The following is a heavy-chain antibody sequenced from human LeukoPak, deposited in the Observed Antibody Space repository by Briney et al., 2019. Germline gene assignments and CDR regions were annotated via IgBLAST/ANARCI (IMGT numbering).Heavy chain of an antibody. D-gene: IGHD3-22*01. J-gene: IGHJ4*02. CDR1: GYSISSGYY. Sequence: SETLSLTCTVSGYSISSGYYWGWIRQSPGRGLEWIGSIYHSGRTYYNPSLKSRLAISLDTSKNQFSLKLSSVTAADTAVYYCTGKYYYDTSGYYYADYWGQGTLVTVSS. CDR2: IYHSGRT. V-gene: IGHV4-38-2*02. CDR3: TGKYYYDTSGYYYADY.